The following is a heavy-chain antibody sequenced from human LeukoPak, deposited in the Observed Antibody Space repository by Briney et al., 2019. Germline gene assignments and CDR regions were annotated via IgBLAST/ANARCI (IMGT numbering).Heavy chain of an antibody. Sequence: PSETRSLTCTVAGGSTSSYYWSWIRQPPGKLLGWVGYTYYRGSTNYKPSLKSRVTISVDTSKNQFSLKLSSVTAADTAVYYCARGKDYVPPYYFDYWGQGTLVTVSS. V-gene: IGHV4-59*01. CDR1: GGSTSSYY. CDR2: TYYRGST. J-gene: IGHJ4*02. D-gene: IGHD4-17*01. CDR3: ARGKDYVPPYYFDY.